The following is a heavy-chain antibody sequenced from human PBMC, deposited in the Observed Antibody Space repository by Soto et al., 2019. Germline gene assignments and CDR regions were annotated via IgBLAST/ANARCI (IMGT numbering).Heavy chain of an antibody. CDR1: GGSFSGYY. V-gene: IGHV4-34*01. CDR3: ARGRQTTHSSSWKYYYYYYGMDV. J-gene: IGHJ6*02. Sequence: NPSETLSLTCAVYGGSFSGYYWSWIRQPPGKGLEWIGEINHSGSTDYNPSLKSRVTISVDTSKNQFSLKLSSVTAADTAVYYCARGRQTTHSSSWKYYYYYYGMDVWGQGTTVTVSS. CDR2: INHSGST. D-gene: IGHD6-13*01.